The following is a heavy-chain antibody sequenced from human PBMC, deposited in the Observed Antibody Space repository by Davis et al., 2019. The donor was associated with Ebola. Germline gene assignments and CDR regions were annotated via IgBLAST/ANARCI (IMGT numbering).Heavy chain of an antibody. Sequence: SETLSLTCAVYGGSFSGYYWSWIRQPPGKGLEWIGEINHSGSTNYNPSLKSRVTISVDTSKNQFSLKLSSVTAADTAVYYCARGQLWLLTWFDPWGQGTLVTVSS. D-gene: IGHD5-18*01. J-gene: IGHJ5*02. CDR1: GGSFSGYY. CDR2: INHSGST. V-gene: IGHV4-34*01. CDR3: ARGQLWLLTWFDP.